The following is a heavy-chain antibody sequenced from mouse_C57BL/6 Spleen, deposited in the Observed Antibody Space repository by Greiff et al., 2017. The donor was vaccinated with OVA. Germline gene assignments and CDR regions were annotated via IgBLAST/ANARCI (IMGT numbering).Heavy chain of an antibody. D-gene: IGHD1-1*01. V-gene: IGHV1-55*01. CDR2: IYPGSGST. CDR3: ARDYYGSRFAY. J-gene: IGHJ3*01. CDR1: GYTFTSYW. Sequence: QVQLQQPGAELVKPGASVKMSCKASGYTFTSYWITWVKQRPGQGLEWIGDIYPGSGSTKYNEKFKSKATLTVDTSSSTAYMQLSSLTSEDSAVYYCARDYYGSRFAYWAKGLWSLSLQ.